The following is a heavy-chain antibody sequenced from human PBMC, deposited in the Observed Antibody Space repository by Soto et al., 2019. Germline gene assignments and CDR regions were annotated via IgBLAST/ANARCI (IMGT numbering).Heavy chain of an antibody. J-gene: IGHJ6*02. CDR3: AKDHTISSTWTRGSMDV. CDR2: INPNSGDT. D-gene: IGHD6-13*01. Sequence: QVQLMQSGAEVKKAGASVKVSCKASGYTFTGHYIHWVREAPGQGLEWMGWINPNSGDTKYAQKFRGWVTMTRDTTIRTAYIEFRRQRCDDTAVYYCAKDHTISSTWTRGSMDVWGQGTTVTVSS. V-gene: IGHV1-2*04. CDR1: GYTFTGHY.